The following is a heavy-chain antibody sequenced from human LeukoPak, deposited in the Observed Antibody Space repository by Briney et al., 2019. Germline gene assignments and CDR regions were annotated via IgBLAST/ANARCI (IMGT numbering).Heavy chain of an antibody. CDR3: ARVRWGGLYYFDY. CDR2: ISYGGDND. V-gene: IGHV3-30*04. J-gene: IGHJ4*02. D-gene: IGHD3-16*01. Sequence: GGSLRLSCAASGFTFSSYAMHWVRQAPGKGLEWVALISYGGDNDFYADSVKGRFTISRDNSKNTLYLQMNSLRAEDTAVYYCARVRWGGLYYFDYWGQGTLVTVSS. CDR1: GFTFSSYA.